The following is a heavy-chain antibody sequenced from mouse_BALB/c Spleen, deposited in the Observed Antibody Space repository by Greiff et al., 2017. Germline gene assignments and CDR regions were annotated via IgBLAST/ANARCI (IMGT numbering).Heavy chain of an antibody. V-gene: IGHV1-87*01. J-gene: IGHJ4*01. Sequence: QVQLQQSGAELARPGASVKLSCKASGYTFTSYWMQWVKQRPGQGLEWIGAIYPGDGDTRYTQKFKGKATLTADKSSSTAYMQLSSLASEDSAVYYCARREGDFPMDYWGQGTSVTVSS. CDR2: IYPGDGDT. D-gene: IGHD3-3*01. CDR1: GYTFTSYW. CDR3: ARREGDFPMDY.